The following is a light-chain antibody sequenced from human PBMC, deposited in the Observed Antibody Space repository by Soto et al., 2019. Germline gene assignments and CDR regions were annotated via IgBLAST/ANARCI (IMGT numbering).Light chain of an antibody. J-gene: IGKJ4*01. Sequence: DIVMTQTPLSSPVTLGQPASISCRSSQSLVHSDGNTYLSWRQQRPGQPPSLLISTIPNRFSGVPHSFSGSGAGTDSTLTISRVEAEDVVVDYCLQGKQFPLTVGGGTKVEIK. CDR2: TIP. CDR3: LQGKQFPLT. V-gene: IGKV2-24*01. CDR1: QSLVHSDGNTY.